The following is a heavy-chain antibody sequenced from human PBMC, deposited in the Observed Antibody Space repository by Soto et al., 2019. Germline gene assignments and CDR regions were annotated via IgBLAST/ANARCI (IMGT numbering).Heavy chain of an antibody. Sequence: VQMVQSGAEVKEPGASVKVSCKASGYTFTAYYIHWVRQAPGQGLEWMGWINPNSGATKHAQKFQGRVTMTSDSPIRTANKELSSLRSDDTAVYYCARAGVAAAGSGEYAMDVWGQGTTVTVSS. D-gene: IGHD6-25*01. CDR3: ARAGVAAAGSGEYAMDV. CDR1: GYTFTAYY. V-gene: IGHV1-2*02. CDR2: INPNSGAT. J-gene: IGHJ6*02.